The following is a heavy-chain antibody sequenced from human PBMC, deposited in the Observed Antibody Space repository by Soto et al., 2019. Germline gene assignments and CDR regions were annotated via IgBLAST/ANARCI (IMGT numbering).Heavy chain of an antibody. Sequence: QVQLQESGPGLVKPSQTLSLTCTVSGGSISSGDYYWSWIRQPPGKGLEWIGYIYYSGSTYYNPSLKSRVTISVDTSKNQFTLKLSSVTAADTAVYYCARGITFVGVIVGEDYWGQGTLVTVSS. V-gene: IGHV4-30-4*01. D-gene: IGHD3-16*02. CDR2: IYYSGST. CDR1: GGSISSGDYY. J-gene: IGHJ4*02. CDR3: ARGITFVGVIVGEDY.